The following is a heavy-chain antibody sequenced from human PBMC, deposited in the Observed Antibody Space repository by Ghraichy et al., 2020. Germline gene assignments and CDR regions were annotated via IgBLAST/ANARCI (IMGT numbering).Heavy chain of an antibody. D-gene: IGHD2-21*02. CDR3: ARLGDSEGFDI. CDR2: IFTSGST. Sequence: SETLSLTCTVSGGSTSNYYWNWIRQSPGQGLEWIGYIFTSGSTNYNPALKSRVAMAVDTSKNQFSLTLNSVTAADSAIYFCARLGDSEGFDIWGHGIVVNVYS. CDR1: GGSTSNYY. J-gene: IGHJ3*02. V-gene: IGHV4-4*09.